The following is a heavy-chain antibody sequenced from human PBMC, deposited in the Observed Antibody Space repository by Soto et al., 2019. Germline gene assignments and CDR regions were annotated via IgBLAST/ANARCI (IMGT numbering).Heavy chain of an antibody. V-gene: IGHV4-31*03. Sequence: TLSLTCTVSGGSISSGGYYWSWIRQHPGKGLEWIGYIYYSGSTYYNPSLKSRVTISVDTSKNQFSLKLSSVTAADTAVYYCARSRPYYYDSSGYLDYWGQGTLVTVYS. CDR3: ARSRPYYYDSSGYLDY. J-gene: IGHJ4*02. CDR1: GGSISSGGYY. D-gene: IGHD3-22*01. CDR2: IYYSGST.